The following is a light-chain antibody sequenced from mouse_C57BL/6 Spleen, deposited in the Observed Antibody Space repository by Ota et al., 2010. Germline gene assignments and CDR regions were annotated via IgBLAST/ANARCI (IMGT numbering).Light chain of an antibody. V-gene: IGKV8-28*01. CDR3: QQYNSYPFT. CDR1: QSLLNSGNQKNY. Sequence: DIVMTQSPSSLSVSAGEKVTMSCKSSQSLLNSGNQKNYLAWYQQKQGQPPKLLIYGASIRESWVPDRFTGSGSGTDFTLTISNVQSEDLAEYFCQQYNSYPFTFGSGTKLEIK. CDR2: GAS. J-gene: IGKJ4*01.